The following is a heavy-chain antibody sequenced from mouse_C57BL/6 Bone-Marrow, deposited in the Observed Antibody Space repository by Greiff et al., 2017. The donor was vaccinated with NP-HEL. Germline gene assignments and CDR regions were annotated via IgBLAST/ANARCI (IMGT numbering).Heavy chain of an antibody. Sequence: RQESGAEWGRPGSSFNFSFKDSYFAFMASAMHWVRQRPGHGLEWIGSFTMYSDATEYSENFKGKATLTANTSSSTAYMELSSLTSEDSAVYYCARTDCYPHYCHHWGQGNTLTVPS. CDR1: YFAFMASA. J-gene: IGHJ2*01. CDR3: ARTDCYPHYCHH. CDR2: FTMYSDAT. V-gene: IGHV1-49*01. D-gene: IGHD2-3*01.